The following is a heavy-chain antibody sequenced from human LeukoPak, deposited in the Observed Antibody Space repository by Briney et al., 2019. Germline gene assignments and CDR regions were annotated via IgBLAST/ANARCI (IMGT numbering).Heavy chain of an antibody. CDR2: ISYDGSNK. CDR3: AKDSVLDY. CDR1: GFTFSSYG. V-gene: IGHV3-30*18. J-gene: IGHJ4*02. Sequence: GGSLRLSCAASGFTFSSYGMHWVRQAPGKGLEWVAVISYDGSNKYYADSVKGRFTISRDNSKNTLYLQMNSLRGEDTAAYYCAKDSVLDYWGQGTLVTVSS.